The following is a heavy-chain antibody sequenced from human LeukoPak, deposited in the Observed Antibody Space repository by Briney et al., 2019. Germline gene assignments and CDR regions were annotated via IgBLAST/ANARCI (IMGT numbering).Heavy chain of an antibody. J-gene: IGHJ4*02. CDR1: GYTFTDYY. D-gene: IGHD3/OR15-3a*01. CDR2: VHPRTGGT. V-gene: IGHV1-2*02. CDR3: ARDMSKMTGLYYFDS. Sequence: GASVKVSCTASGYTFTDYYMYWVRQAPGQGLEWMGWVHPRTGGTNSAQKFQGRVTMTRDTSISAPYMELSRLRSSDTDVYYGARDMSKMTGLYYFDSWGQGNLVTVSS.